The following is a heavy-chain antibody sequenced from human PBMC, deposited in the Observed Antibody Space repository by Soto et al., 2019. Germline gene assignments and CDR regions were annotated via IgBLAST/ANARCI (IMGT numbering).Heavy chain of an antibody. J-gene: IGHJ4*02. CDR3: ATAPPSRSGWYIDS. V-gene: IGHV1-24*01. CDR1: GYTLTELS. Sequence: ASVKVSCKVSGYTLTELSMHWVRQAPGKGLEWMGGFDPEDGETIYAQKFQGRVTMTEDTSTDTAYMELSSLRSEDTAVYYCATAPPSRSGWYIDSWGQGTLVPVPS. CDR2: FDPEDGET. D-gene: IGHD6-19*01.